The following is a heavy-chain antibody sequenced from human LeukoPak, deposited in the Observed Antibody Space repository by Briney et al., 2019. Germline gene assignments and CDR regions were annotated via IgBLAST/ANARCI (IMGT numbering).Heavy chain of an antibody. Sequence: SETLSLTCTVSGGSISSYYWSWIRQPPGKGLEWIGYIYYSGSTNYNPSLKSRVTISVDTSKNQFSLKLSSVTAADTAVYYCAREGGSDYYYGMDVWGQGTTVTVSS. V-gene: IGHV4-59*01. CDR3: AREGGSDYYYGMDV. D-gene: IGHD2-15*01. CDR2: IYYSGST. CDR1: GGSISSYY. J-gene: IGHJ6*02.